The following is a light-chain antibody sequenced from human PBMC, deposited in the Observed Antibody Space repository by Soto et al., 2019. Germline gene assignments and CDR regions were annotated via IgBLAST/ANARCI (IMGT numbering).Light chain of an antibody. V-gene: IGKV3-20*01. Sequence: EIVLTQSPGTLSLSLGERATLSCRASQSVSSSYLAWYQQKHGQAPRLLIYGASSRATGIPDRFSGSGSGTDFSLTISSLEPEDVAVYYCQQYCSSPRTFGQGTKVEIK. CDR3: QQYCSSPRT. CDR2: GAS. CDR1: QSVSSSY. J-gene: IGKJ1*01.